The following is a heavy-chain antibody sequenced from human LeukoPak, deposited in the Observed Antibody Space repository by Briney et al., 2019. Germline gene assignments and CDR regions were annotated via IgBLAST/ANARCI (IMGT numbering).Heavy chain of an antibody. CDR3: ARAGLAATVFDY. D-gene: IGHD6-13*01. CDR1: GFTFSSYG. Sequence: PGGSLRLSCAASGFTFSSYGMHWVRQAPGKGLEWVAVISYDGSNKYYADSVKGRFTISRDSAKNTLHLQMGSLTTEDMALYFCARAGLAATVFDYWGQGTLVTVSS. V-gene: IGHV3-30*03. J-gene: IGHJ4*02. CDR2: ISYDGSNK.